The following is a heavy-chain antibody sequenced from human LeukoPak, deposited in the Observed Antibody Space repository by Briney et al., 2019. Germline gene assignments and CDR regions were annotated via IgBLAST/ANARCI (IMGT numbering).Heavy chain of an antibody. J-gene: IGHJ5*01. Sequence: KPSETLSLTCTVSGDSISSYYWSGIRQPPGKGLEWIGHIYYSGNTNYNPSLKSRVTISIDTSKNQFSLKLSSVTAADTAVYYCARATYGDFVDSWGQGTQVTVSS. CDR1: GDSISSYY. CDR3: ARATYGDFVDS. CDR2: IYYSGNT. D-gene: IGHD4-17*01. V-gene: IGHV4-59*01.